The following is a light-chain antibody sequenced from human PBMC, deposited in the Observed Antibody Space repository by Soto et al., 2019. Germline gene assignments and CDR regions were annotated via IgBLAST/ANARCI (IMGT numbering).Light chain of an antibody. CDR1: SSNIGSNY. Sequence: QSVLTQPPSASGTPGQGVTISCPGSSSNIGSNYVYWYQQLPGTAPKLLIYRNNQRPSGVPDRFSGSKSGTSASLAISGLRSEDEADYYCAAWDDSLPRGVFGGGTKLTVL. CDR2: RNN. CDR3: AAWDDSLPRGV. J-gene: IGLJ2*01. V-gene: IGLV1-47*01.